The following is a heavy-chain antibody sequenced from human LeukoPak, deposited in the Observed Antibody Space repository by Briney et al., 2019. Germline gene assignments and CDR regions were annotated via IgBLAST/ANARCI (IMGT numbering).Heavy chain of an antibody. CDR2: IIPIFGTA. D-gene: IGHD3-10*01. J-gene: IGHJ4*02. CDR1: GGTFSSYA. CDR3: AREGSDYGSGSYYGSFDY. Sequence: GASVTASCTTSGGTFSSYAISWVRQAPGQGLEWMGGIIPIFGTANYAQKFQGRVTITADESTSTAYMELSSLRSEDTAVYYCAREGSDYGSGSYYGSFDYWGQGTLVTVSS. V-gene: IGHV1-69*13.